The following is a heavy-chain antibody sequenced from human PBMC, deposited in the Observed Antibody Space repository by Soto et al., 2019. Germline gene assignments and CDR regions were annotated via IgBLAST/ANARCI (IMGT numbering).Heavy chain of an antibody. CDR2: IYYSGST. D-gene: IGHD3-9*01. J-gene: IGHJ5*02. Sequence: SETLSLTCTVSGGSISSYYWSWIRQPPGKGLEWIGYIYYSGSTNYNPSLKSRVTISVDTSKNQFSLKLSSVTAADTAVYYCARGGMPIYDILTGYYRNNWFDPWGQGTLVTSPQ. CDR3: ARGGMPIYDILTGYYRNNWFDP. CDR1: GGSISSYY. V-gene: IGHV4-59*01.